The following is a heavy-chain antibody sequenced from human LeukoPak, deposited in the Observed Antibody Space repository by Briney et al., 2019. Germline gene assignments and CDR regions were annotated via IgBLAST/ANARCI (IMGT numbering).Heavy chain of an antibody. D-gene: IGHD2/OR15-2a*01. CDR2: IIPILGIT. CDR1: GGTFSSYA. Sequence: ASVEVSCKASGGTFSSYAISWVRQAPGQGLEWMGRIIPILGITNYAQKFQGRVTITADKSTSTAYMELSSLRSEDTAVYYCARDSDYLNWFDPWGQGTLVTVSS. J-gene: IGHJ5*02. CDR3: ARDSDYLNWFDP. V-gene: IGHV1-69*04.